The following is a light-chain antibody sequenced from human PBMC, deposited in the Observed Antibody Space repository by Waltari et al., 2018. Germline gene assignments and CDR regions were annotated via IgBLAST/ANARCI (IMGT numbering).Light chain of an antibody. V-gene: IGLV2-14*01. Sequence: QSALTQPASVSGSPGQSITISCTGTSSDVGGYKYVSWYQQHPGKAPQLMIYDVSKRPSGVSIRFSGSKSGNTASLTISGLQAEDEADYYCSSSISSSTVVFGTGTKVTVL. CDR1: SSDVGGYKY. CDR3: SSSISSSTVV. J-gene: IGLJ1*01. CDR2: DVS.